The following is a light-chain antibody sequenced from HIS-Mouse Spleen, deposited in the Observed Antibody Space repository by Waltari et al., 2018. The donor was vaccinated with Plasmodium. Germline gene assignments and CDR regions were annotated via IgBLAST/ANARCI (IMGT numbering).Light chain of an antibody. V-gene: IGLV2-23*01. CDR3: CSYAGSSTNWV. CDR1: SSYVGSYNL. CDR2: EGS. Sequence: QSALTQPASVSGSPGQSITISCTGTSSYVGSYNLVSWYQQHPGKAPKLMIYEGSKRPSGVSNRFSGSKSGNTASLTISGRQAEDEADYYCCSYAGSSTNWVFGGGTKLTVL. J-gene: IGLJ3*02.